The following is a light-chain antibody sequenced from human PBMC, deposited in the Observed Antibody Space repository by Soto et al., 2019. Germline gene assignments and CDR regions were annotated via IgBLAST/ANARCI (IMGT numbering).Light chain of an antibody. CDR1: GSNIGSNT. CDR2: NNN. J-gene: IGLJ2*01. V-gene: IGLV1-44*01. CDR3: AAWDDSLNGPV. Sequence: QSVLTQPPSASGTPGQRVTISCSGSGSNIGSNTVSWYQQLPGTAPKVLISNNNYRPSGVPDRFSGSKSGTSASLAISGLQSEDEADYYCAAWDDSLNGPVFGGGTKLTVL.